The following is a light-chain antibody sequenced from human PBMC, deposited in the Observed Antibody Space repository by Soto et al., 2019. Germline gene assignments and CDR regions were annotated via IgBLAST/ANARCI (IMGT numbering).Light chain of an antibody. CDR2: EVI. Sequence: QSALTQPPSASGSPGQSVTISCIGTSSDVGGYNYVSWYQQHPGKAPKLMIYEVIKRPSGVPDRFSGSKSGNTASLTVSGLQAEDEADYYCSSYAASNNLGVFGGGTKVTVL. V-gene: IGLV2-8*01. CDR1: SSDVGGYNY. CDR3: SSYAASNNLGV. J-gene: IGLJ2*01.